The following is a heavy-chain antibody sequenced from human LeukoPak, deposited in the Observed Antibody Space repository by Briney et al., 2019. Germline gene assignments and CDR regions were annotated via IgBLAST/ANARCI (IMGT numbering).Heavy chain of an antibody. Sequence: PSETLSLTCTVSGGSISSYYWSWIRQPPGKGLEWIGYIYYSGSTNYNPSLKSRVTISVDTSKNQFSLKLGSVTAADTAVYYCARQQLSQLYYFDYWGQGTLVTVSS. CDR2: IYYSGST. CDR1: GGSISSYY. V-gene: IGHV4-59*01. D-gene: IGHD6-13*01. J-gene: IGHJ4*02. CDR3: ARQQLSQLYYFDY.